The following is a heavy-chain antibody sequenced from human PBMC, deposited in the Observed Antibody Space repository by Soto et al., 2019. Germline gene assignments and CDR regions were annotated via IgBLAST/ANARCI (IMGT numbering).Heavy chain of an antibody. CDR1: GGTFSSYA. CDR2: IIPIFGTA. CDR3: ARDLGGSGSYGI. Sequence: ASVKVSCKASGGTFSSYAISWVRQAPGQGLEWMGGIIPIFGTANYAQKFQGRVTITADESTSTAYMELSSLRSEDTAVYYCARDLGGSGSYGIWGQGTLVTVSS. D-gene: IGHD3-10*01. V-gene: IGHV1-69*13. J-gene: IGHJ4*02.